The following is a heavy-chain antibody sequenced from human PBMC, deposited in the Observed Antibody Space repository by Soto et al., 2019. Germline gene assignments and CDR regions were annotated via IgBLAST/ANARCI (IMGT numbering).Heavy chain of an antibody. J-gene: IGHJ6*02. CDR2: INPNSGNT. V-gene: IGHV1-8*01. D-gene: IGHD6-6*01. CDR3: ARRRVAVAARPYYYYVMDV. CDR1: GYTFTSYD. Sequence: QVPLVQSGAEVKKPGASVKVSCKASGYTFTSYDINWVRQATGQGLEWMGWINPNSGNTAYAQKFQGRVNMTRNTSTGTASMELSGLRSDDTAVYYCARRRVAVAARPYYYYVMDVWGQGTTVTVSS.